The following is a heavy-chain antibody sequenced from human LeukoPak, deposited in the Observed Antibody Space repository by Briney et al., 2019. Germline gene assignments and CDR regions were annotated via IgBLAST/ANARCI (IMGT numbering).Heavy chain of an antibody. Sequence: GGSLRLSCAASGFTFSSYSMTWVRQAPGKGLEWVSYISSSSSTIYYADSVKGRFTISRDNAKNSLYLQMNSLRGEDTALYYCAKESGGYCSSTSCSENWFDPWGQGTLVTVSS. CDR3: AKESGGYCSSTSCSENWFDP. CDR2: ISSSSSTI. J-gene: IGHJ5*02. D-gene: IGHD2-2*01. CDR1: GFTFSSYS. V-gene: IGHV3-48*04.